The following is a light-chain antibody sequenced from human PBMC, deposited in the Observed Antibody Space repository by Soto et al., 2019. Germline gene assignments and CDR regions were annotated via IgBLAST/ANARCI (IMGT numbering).Light chain of an antibody. V-gene: IGLV2-23*01. CDR3: CSYAGSXTVV. Sequence: QSVLTQPASVSGSPGQSITISCTGTSSDVGSYNLVSWYQQHPGKAPKLMIYEGSKRPSGVSNRFSGSKSGNTASLTISGLQAEDEADYYCCSYAGSXTVVFGGGTKVTVL. J-gene: IGLJ2*01. CDR2: EGS. CDR1: SSDVGSYNL.